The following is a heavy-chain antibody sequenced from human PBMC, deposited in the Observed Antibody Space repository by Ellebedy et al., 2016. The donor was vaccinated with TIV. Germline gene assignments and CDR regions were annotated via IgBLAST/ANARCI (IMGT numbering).Heavy chain of an antibody. CDR1: GYKFTTYG. V-gene: IGHV1-18*04. CDR2: ISADNDET. J-gene: IGHJ4*02. D-gene: IGHD4-17*01. CDR3: ARDRTYGDYDY. Sequence: ASVKVSCXATGYKFTTYGITWVRQAPGQGLEWVGWISADNDETKYAQKVQGRVTMTTERSTSIAYMELRSLRSDDTAVYYCARDRTYGDYDYWGQGTLVTVSS.